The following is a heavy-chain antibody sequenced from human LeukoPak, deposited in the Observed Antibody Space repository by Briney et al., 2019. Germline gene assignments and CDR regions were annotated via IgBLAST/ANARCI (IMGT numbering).Heavy chain of an antibody. J-gene: IGHJ4*02. D-gene: IGHD5-24*01. V-gene: IGHV5-51*07. Sequence: GESLKISCKGTGYTFTSYWIGWVHQLPGKGLELMGIIYPGDSVTRYSPSFQGQVTISADKSISTAYLKCSSLKASDTAMYYCARRGDGYNLNFDYWGQGTLVTVSS. CDR3: ARRGDGYNLNFDY. CDR2: IYPGDSVT. CDR1: GYTFTSYW.